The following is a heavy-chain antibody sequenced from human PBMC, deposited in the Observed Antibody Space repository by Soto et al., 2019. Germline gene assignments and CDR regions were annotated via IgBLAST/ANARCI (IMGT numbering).Heavy chain of an antibody. D-gene: IGHD2-8*01. V-gene: IGHV3-23*01. CDR3: ATHGRYCTNGVCLYYYYYYGMDV. CDR1: GFTFSSYA. CDR2: ISGSGGST. Sequence: LRLSCAASGFTFSSYAMSWFRQAPGKGLEWVSAISGSGGSTYYADSVKGRFTISRDNSKNTLYLQMNSLRAEDTAVYYCATHGRYCTNGVCLYYYYYYGMDVWGQGTTVTVSS. J-gene: IGHJ6*02.